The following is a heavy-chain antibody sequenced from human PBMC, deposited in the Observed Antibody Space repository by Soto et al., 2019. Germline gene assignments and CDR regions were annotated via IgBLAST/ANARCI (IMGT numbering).Heavy chain of an antibody. Sequence: QVQLVQSGAEVKKPGASVKVSCTTSGYTFSGQYINWVRQAPGQGLEWMGWINPKTGATNYARDFQDWVTITRDTSMTTVYLELTSLTSDPAAVYYCAREEIGIFDFWGQGTMVTVSS. J-gene: IGHJ3*01. CDR2: INPKTGAT. CDR1: GYTFSGQY. CDR3: AREEIGIFDF. V-gene: IGHV1-2*04.